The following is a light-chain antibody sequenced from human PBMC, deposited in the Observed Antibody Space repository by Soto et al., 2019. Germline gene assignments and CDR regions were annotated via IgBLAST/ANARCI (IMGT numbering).Light chain of an antibody. CDR1: QGIKND. CDR2: GAS. V-gene: IGKV1-6*01. CDR3: LQFNTFPWT. Sequence: AIQMTQSPSSLSASIGDRVTITCRASQGIKNDLGWYQQKPGKAPKLLIYGASRLHSGVPSRFGGSGSGTDFTLTISSLQPDDFATYYCLQFNTFPWTFGQGTKVDIK. J-gene: IGKJ1*01.